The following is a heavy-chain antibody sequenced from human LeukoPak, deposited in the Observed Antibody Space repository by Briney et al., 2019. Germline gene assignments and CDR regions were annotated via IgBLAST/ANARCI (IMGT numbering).Heavy chain of an antibody. V-gene: IGHV4-59*01. Sequence: KPSETLSLTCTVSGGSISSYYWSWLRQPPGKGLEWIGYIYYSGSTNYNPSLKSRVTISVDTSKNQFSLKLSSVTAADTAVYYCARASLRGLWVDYWGQGTLVTVCS. D-gene: IGHD3-10*01. CDR2: IYYSGST. CDR1: GGSISSYY. J-gene: IGHJ4*02. CDR3: ARASLRGLWVDY.